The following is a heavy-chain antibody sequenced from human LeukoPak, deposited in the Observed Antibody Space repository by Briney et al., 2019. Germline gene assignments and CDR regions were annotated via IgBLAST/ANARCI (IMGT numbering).Heavy chain of an antibody. CDR3: ARGHYGSGSYKNYFDY. CDR2: INHSGST. J-gene: IGHJ4*02. V-gene: IGHV4-34*01. Sequence: SETLSLTCAVYGGSFSGYYRSWIRQPPGKGLEWIGEINHSGSTNYNPSLKSRVTISVDTSKNQFSLKLSSVTAADTAVYYCARGHYGSGSYKNYFDYWGQGTLVTVSS. D-gene: IGHD3-10*01. CDR1: GGSFSGYY.